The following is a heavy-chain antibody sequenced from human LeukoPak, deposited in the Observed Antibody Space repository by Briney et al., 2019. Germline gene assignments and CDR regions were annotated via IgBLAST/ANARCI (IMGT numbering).Heavy chain of an antibody. CDR3: ARESGLNWSDP. J-gene: IGHJ5*02. CDR2: IYYSGST. Sequence: PSETLSLTCNVSGGSISGYHWSWIRQPPGKGLEWLGYIYYSGSTYYNPSLKSRVTISLDTSKKQFSLKVSSVTAADTAVYYCARESGLNWSDPWGQGTLVTVSS. V-gene: IGHV4-59*12. D-gene: IGHD3/OR15-3a*01. CDR1: GGSISGYH.